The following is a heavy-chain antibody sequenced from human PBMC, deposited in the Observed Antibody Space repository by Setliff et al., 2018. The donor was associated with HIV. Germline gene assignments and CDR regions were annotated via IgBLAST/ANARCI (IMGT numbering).Heavy chain of an antibody. Sequence: GASVKVSCKASGYTFTKFDINWVRQAPGQGLEWMGWINTYNGYTNYAQKLQGRVTMTTDTSTSTAYMELRSLRSDDTAVYYCARDQGFWSGFTYNYYMDVWGEGTTVTVSS. V-gene: IGHV1-18*01. CDR3: ARDQGFWSGFTYNYYMDV. CDR1: GYTFTKFD. D-gene: IGHD3-3*01. J-gene: IGHJ6*03. CDR2: INTYNGYT.